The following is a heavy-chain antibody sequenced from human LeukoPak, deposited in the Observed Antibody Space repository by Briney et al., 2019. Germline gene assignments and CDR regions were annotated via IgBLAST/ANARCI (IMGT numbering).Heavy chain of an antibody. CDR3: TTADYGDSYFDY. J-gene: IGHJ4*02. Sequence: GGSLRLSCAVSVFTFNTAWMHWVRQAPGKGLEWVGRIKGKPDGGTTDYAAPVEGRFIISRDDSKTTLFLQMTSLKAEDTAVYYCTTADYGDSYFDYWGQGALVTVSS. D-gene: IGHD4-17*01. CDR1: VFTFNTAW. CDR2: IKGKPDGGTT. V-gene: IGHV3-15*07.